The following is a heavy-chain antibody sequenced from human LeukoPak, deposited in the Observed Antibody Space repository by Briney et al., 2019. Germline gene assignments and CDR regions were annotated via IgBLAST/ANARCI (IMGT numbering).Heavy chain of an antibody. Sequence: GGSLRLSCAASGFSVSGNYMSWVRQAPGKGLEWVSVIYSDGNTYYPDSVKGRFTISRDKSKNSLYLQMDSLRAEDTAVYYCAKRWDDILSGFDYWGQGTLVTVSS. J-gene: IGHJ4*02. V-gene: IGHV3-53*01. CDR1: GFSVSGNY. CDR2: IYSDGNT. CDR3: AKRWDDILSGFDY. D-gene: IGHD3-9*01.